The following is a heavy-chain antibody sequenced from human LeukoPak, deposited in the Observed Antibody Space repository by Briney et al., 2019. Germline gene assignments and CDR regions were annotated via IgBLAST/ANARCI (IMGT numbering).Heavy chain of an antibody. J-gene: IGHJ4*02. Sequence: PGGSLRLSCAASGFTFISYAMGWVRQAPGKGLEWVSAISGSGGTRYYADSVKGRFTISRDNSKNTLYLQMNSLRAEDTAVYYCARALVAGTFDYWGQGTLVTVSS. D-gene: IGHD6-19*01. V-gene: IGHV3-23*01. CDR1: GFTFISYA. CDR3: ARALVAGTFDY. CDR2: ISGSGGTR.